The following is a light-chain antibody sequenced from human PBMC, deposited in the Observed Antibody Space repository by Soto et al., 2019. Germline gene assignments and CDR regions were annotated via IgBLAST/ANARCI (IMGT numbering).Light chain of an antibody. V-gene: IGKV3-20*01. J-gene: IGKJ1*01. Sequence: ENVLTQSPGTLSLSPGERATLSCRASETVSSTSLAWYQQKPGQAPRLLMYGVSSRATGIPERFSGSGSGTDFTLTINRLEPEDFAVYFCQQYDNSVWTFGQGTKVEIK. CDR2: GVS. CDR1: ETVSSTS. CDR3: QQYDNSVWT.